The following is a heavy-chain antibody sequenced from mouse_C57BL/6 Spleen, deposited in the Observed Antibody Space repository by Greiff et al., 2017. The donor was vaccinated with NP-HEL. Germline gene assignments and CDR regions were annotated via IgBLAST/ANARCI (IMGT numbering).Heavy chain of an antibody. CDR2: ISAGGSYT. CDR3: ASDGGHLMPYLDY. Sequence: EVKVVEPGGGLVKPGGSLKLSCAASGFTFSSYAMSWVRQTPEKRLEWVATISAGGSYTYYPDNVKGRFTLSRDNAKNNLYLQVSQLKSEGAARYYCASDGGHLMPYLDYWGQGTTLTVSS. CDR1: GFTFSSYA. V-gene: IGHV5-4*03. D-gene: IGHD3-3*01. J-gene: IGHJ2*01.